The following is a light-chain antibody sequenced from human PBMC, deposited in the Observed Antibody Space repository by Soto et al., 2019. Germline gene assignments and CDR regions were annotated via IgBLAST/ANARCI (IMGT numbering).Light chain of an antibody. J-gene: IGLJ1*01. CDR3: SSYTSSSTL. CDR1: SSDVGGYNY. CDR2: DVS. V-gene: IGLV2-14*01. Sequence: QSALTQPASVSGSPGQSITISCTGTSSDVGGYNYVSWYQQHPGKAPNLMIYDVSNRPSGVSNRFSGSKSGNTASLTISGLQAEDEADYYCSSYTSSSTLFGTGTTLTVL.